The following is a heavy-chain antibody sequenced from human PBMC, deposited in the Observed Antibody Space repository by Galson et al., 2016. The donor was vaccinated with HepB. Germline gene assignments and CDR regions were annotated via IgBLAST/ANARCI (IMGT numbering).Heavy chain of an antibody. J-gene: IGHJ4*02. Sequence: SLRLSCAASGFTFSNYWMYWVRQAPGKGLVWVSRIKTDGSITCYADSVKGRFTISRANGKKTMYLQMNSLRAEDTALYYCARSRRGAISDFFDSWGQGTLVTVSS. V-gene: IGHV3-74*01. D-gene: IGHD3-10*01. CDR2: IKTDGSIT. CDR1: GFTFSNYW. CDR3: ARSRRGAISDFFDS.